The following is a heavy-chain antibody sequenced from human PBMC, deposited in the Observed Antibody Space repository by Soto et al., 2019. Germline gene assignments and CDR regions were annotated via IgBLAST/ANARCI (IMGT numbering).Heavy chain of an antibody. D-gene: IGHD1-26*01. CDR1: GFTFSDYN. CDR3: ARDHEVGATTYFDY. CDR2: ISSSGSTI. Sequence: GGSLRLSCAASGFTFSDYNMSWIRQAPGKGLEWVSYISSSGSTIYYADSVKGRFTISRDNAKNSLYLQMNSLRAEDRAVYYCARDHEVGATTYFDYWGQGTLVTVSS. J-gene: IGHJ4*02. V-gene: IGHV3-11*01.